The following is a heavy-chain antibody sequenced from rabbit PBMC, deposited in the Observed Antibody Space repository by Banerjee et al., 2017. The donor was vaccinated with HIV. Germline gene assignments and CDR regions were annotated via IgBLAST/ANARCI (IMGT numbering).Heavy chain of an antibody. CDR3: ARDTSSSFSSYGMDL. Sequence: QEQLVESRGGLVKPGGSLKLSCTASRFPFSDKAVMCWVRQAPGKGLQWIACINAVTGKAVYATWAKGRFTISRTSSTTVTLQMTSLTVADTATYFCARDTSSSFSSYGMDLWGPGTLVTVS. CDR1: RFPFSDKAV. V-gene: IGHV1S45*01. J-gene: IGHJ6*01. D-gene: IGHD1-1*01. CDR2: INAVTGKA.